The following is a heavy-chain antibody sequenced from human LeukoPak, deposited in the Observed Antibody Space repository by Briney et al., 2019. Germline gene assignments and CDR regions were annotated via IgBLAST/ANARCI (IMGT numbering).Heavy chain of an antibody. CDR3: ARDPFYEGFDSGRHYGQDGG. V-gene: IGHV3-21*01. J-gene: IGHJ4*02. Sequence: GGSLRLFCAASGFTLRRYTMNWVRHAPGKRLEWVSSVSRWGYYICYADVVKCRFTIARDNANNSLHLQMNSLRAEDPAGYYCARDPFYEGFDSGRHYGQDGGWGQGNLVTVSS. CDR1: GFTLRRYT. D-gene: IGHD1-26*01. CDR2: VSRWGYYI.